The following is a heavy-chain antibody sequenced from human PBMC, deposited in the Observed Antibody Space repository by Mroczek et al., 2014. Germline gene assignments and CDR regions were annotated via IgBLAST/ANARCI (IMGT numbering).Heavy chain of an antibody. CDR3: ARREYYDSSGYSYFDY. Sequence: QVQLQESGPGLVKPSETLSLTCTVSGGSISSSSYYWGWIRQPPGKGLEWIGSIYYSGSTYYNPSLKSRVTISVDTSKNQFSLKLSSVTAADTAVYYCARREYYDSSGYSYFDYWGQGT. CDR1: GGSISSSSYY. V-gene: IGHV4-39*01. CDR2: IYYSGST. J-gene: IGHJ4*02. D-gene: IGHD3-22*01.